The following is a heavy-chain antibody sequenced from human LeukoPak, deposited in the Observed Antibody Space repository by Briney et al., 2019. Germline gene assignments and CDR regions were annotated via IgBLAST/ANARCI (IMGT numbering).Heavy chain of an antibody. Sequence: GGSLRLSCAASGFIFTTYAMGWVRQLPGKGLEWVSSVSSSGSDTYYTSSVKSRFTISRDNSKNTLYLQVNSLRVEDTAVYYCARRVLGAVGYFDYWGQGALVTVSS. CDR1: GFIFTTYA. V-gene: IGHV3-23*05. CDR2: VSSSGSDT. D-gene: IGHD4-23*01. J-gene: IGHJ4*02. CDR3: ARRVLGAVGYFDY.